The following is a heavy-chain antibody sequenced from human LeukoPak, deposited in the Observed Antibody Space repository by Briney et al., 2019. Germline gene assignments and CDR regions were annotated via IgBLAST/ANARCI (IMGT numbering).Heavy chain of an antibody. CDR3: ARLGAVSGSYYFDY. CDR2: IYYSGST. J-gene: IGHJ4*02. V-gene: IGHV4-59*01. Sequence: SETLSLTCTVSAGSISSYYWSWIRQPPGKGLEWIGYIYYSGSTNYDPSLKSRVTISVDTSKNQFSLKLSSVTAADTAVYYCARLGAVSGSYYFDYWGQGTLVTVSS. CDR1: AGSISSYY. D-gene: IGHD1-26*01.